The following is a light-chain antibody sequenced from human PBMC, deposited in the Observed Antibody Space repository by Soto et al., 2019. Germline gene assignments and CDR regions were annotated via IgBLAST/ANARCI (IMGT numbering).Light chain of an antibody. V-gene: IGKV1-39*01. J-gene: IGKJ5*01. CDR2: AAS. Sequence: DIQMTQSPSSLSASVGDRVTITCRASQNINRYLNWYQHKPGKAPKLLIYAASSLQSGVPSRFSGSGSGTDFTLTISSLQPEDFASYYCQQSLSIPITFGQGTRLEIK. CDR1: QNINRY. CDR3: QQSLSIPIT.